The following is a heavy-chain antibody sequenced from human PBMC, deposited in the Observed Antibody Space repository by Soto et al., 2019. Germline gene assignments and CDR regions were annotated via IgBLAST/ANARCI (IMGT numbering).Heavy chain of an antibody. CDR1: GASLGGFH. D-gene: IGHD3-16*01. Sequence: PSETLSLTCAIYGASLGGFHWTWLRQAPGKGLGWIGELIHGGSTNYNPSLKSRVSFSLDTSKNQFSLHLMSVTAADTAVYYCARSPLGYDYVRQTWREVGDSFDIWGRGTMVTVSS. CDR3: ARSPLGYDYVRQTWREVGDSFDI. V-gene: IGHV4-34*12. J-gene: IGHJ3*02. CDR2: LIHGGST.